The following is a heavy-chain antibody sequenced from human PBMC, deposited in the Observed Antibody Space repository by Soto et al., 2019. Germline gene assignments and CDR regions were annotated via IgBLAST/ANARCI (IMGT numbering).Heavy chain of an antibody. CDR2: ISGSGGST. CDR1: GFTFSSYA. V-gene: IGHV3-23*01. J-gene: IGHJ5*02. Sequence: EVQLLESGGGLVQPGGSLRLSCAASGFTFSSYAMSWVRQAPGKGLEWVSAISGSGGSTYYADSVKGRFTISRDNSKNPLYLQMTSLTAEHTAVYYCAKTGGYCYGNNWFHPWGQGTLVTVSS. D-gene: IGHD5-18*01. CDR3: AKTGGYCYGNNWFHP.